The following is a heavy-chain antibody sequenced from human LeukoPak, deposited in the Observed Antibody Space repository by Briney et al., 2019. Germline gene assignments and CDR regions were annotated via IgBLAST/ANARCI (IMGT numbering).Heavy chain of an antibody. Sequence: SETLSLTCAVYGGSFSGYYWSWIRQPPGKGLEWIGEINHSGSTNYNPSLKSRVTISVDTSKNQFSLKLSSVTAADTAVYYCARGGPYYDILPGYYNGILFDYWGQGTLVTVSS. CDR1: GGSFSGYY. D-gene: IGHD3-9*01. V-gene: IGHV4-34*01. CDR2: INHSGST. J-gene: IGHJ4*02. CDR3: ARGGPYYDILPGYYNGILFDY.